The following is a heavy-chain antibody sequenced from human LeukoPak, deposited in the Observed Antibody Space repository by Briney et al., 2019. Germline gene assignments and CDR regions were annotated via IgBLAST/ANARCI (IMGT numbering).Heavy chain of an antibody. CDR1: GYSFTSYW. J-gene: IGHJ4*02. V-gene: IGHV5-51*01. CDR2: IYPGDFRT. Sequence: GEPLKISCKGSGYSFTSYWIGWVRQMPGKGLEWMGIIYPGDFRTIYSPSFQGRVTISADQSITTTYLQWDTLKASDTAMYYCARGIPRRGPFDYWGQGTLVTVSS. CDR3: ARGIPRRGPFDY. D-gene: IGHD5-24*01.